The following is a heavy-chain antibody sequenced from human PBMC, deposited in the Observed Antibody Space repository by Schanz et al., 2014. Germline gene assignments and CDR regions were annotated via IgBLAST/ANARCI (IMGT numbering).Heavy chain of an antibody. J-gene: IGHJ4*02. D-gene: IGHD3-10*01. CDR2: IGNGGVTI. CDR1: GFGFSDYF. Sequence: GHLLESGGGLVPPGGSLRLSCAASGFGFSDYFMAWIRQPPGRGLEWVSYIGNGGVTIYYADSVKGRFTISRDNSKNSLYLQMNSLRAEDTAVYYCARIGGSVFDYWAQGTLVTVSS. V-gene: IGHV3-11*01. CDR3: ARIGGSVFDY.